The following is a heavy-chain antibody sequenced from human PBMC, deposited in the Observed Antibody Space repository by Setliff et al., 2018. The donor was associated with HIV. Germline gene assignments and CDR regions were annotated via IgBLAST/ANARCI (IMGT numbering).Heavy chain of an antibody. D-gene: IGHD6-19*01. CDR3: TRALYSGAWYGMDV. Sequence: PGGSLRLSCAASGFTFSSYGMHWVRQAPGKGLEWVAVISYDGSNKYYADSVKGRFTISRDNSKNTLYLQMNSLRVDDTAVYWCTRALYSGAWYGMDVWGKGTTVTVSS. J-gene: IGHJ6*04. CDR2: ISYDGSNK. V-gene: IGHV3-33*05. CDR1: GFTFSSYG.